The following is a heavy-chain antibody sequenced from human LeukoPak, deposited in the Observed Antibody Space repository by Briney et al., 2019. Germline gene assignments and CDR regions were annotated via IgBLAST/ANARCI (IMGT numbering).Heavy chain of an antibody. CDR3: ARDGEPYSSSLLLGY. Sequence: PGGSLRLSCAASGFTFSSYWMSWVRQAPGKGLEWVANIKQDGSEKYYVDSVKGRFTISRDNAKNSLYLQMNSLRAEDTAVYYCARDGEPYSSSLLLGYWGQGTLVTVSS. V-gene: IGHV3-7*01. J-gene: IGHJ4*02. CDR2: IKQDGSEK. D-gene: IGHD6-13*01. CDR1: GFTFSSYW.